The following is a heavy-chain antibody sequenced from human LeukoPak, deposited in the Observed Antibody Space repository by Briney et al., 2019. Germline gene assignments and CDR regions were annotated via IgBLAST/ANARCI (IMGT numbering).Heavy chain of an antibody. Sequence: GGSLRLSCAASGFTVSSNYMSWVRQAPGKGLEWVSVIYSGGSTYYADSVKGRFTISRDNSKNTLYLQMNSLRAEDMAVYYCARGLYYGPFDYWGQGTLVTVSS. CDR1: GFTVSSNY. V-gene: IGHV3-53*01. J-gene: IGHJ4*02. CDR2: IYSGGST. CDR3: ARGLYYGPFDY. D-gene: IGHD3-10*01.